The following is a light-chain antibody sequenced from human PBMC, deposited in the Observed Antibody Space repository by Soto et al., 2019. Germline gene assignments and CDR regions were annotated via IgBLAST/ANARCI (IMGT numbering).Light chain of an antibody. Sequence: EIVLTQSPATLSLSPGERATLSCRASQSVSRYLAWYQQRPGQAPRLLIYDASTRSTGIPARFSGSGSGTEFTLTISSLEPEDFAVYYCQQRSNWFVTFGQGTRLEIK. CDR1: QSVSRY. CDR2: DAS. V-gene: IGKV3-11*01. J-gene: IGKJ5*01. CDR3: QQRSNWFVT.